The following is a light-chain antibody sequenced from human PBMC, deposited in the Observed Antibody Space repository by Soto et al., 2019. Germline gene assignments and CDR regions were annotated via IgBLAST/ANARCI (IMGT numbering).Light chain of an antibody. CDR3: SSHSSSSTLYV. CDR1: SSDIGDYNY. J-gene: IGLJ1*01. Sequence: QSALTQPASVSGSLGQSITISCTGTSSDIGDYNYVSWYQQHPGKAPKLIIYEVSYRPSGVSDRFSGSKSDNTASLTISGLQAEDDAHYYCSSHSSSSTLYVFGTGTKVTVL. V-gene: IGLV2-14*01. CDR2: EVS.